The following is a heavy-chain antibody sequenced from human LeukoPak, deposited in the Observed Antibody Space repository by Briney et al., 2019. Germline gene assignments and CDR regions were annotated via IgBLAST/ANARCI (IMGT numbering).Heavy chain of an antibody. J-gene: IGHJ4*02. CDR1: GFTFSSYA. CDR2: ISYDGSNK. CDR3: ASTPLGKTVPYDY. D-gene: IGHD4-17*01. Sequence: GSLRLSCAASGFTFSSYAMHWVRQAPGKGLEWVAVISYDGSNKYYADSVKGRFTISRDNSKNTLYLQMNSLRAEDTAVYYCASTPLGKTVPYDYWGQGTLVTVSS. V-gene: IGHV3-30-3*01.